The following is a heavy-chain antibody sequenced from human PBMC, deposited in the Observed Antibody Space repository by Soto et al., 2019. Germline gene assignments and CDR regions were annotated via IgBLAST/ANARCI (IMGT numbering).Heavy chain of an antibody. J-gene: IGHJ4*02. CDR2: INHSGST. D-gene: IGHD1-26*01. CDR3: ARGAGIVGATYFDY. CDR1: GGSFSCYY. V-gene: IGHV4-34*01. Sequence: SETLSLTCAVYGGSFSCYYWSWIRQPPGKGLEWIGEINHSGSTNYNPSLKSRVTISVDTSKNQFSLKLSSVTAADTAVYYCARGAGIVGATYFDYWGQGTLVTVSS.